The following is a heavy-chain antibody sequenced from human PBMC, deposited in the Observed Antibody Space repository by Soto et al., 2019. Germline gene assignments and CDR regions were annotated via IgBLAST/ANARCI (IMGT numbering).Heavy chain of an antibody. J-gene: IGHJ6*02. Sequence: QVQLVQSGAEVKKPGASVKVSCKASGYTFTSYYMHWVRQAPGQGLEWMGIINPSGGSTSYAQKFQGRVTMTRDTSTSTVYMELSSLRSEDTAVYYCARFEREGFYYYYGMDVWGQGTTVTVSS. CDR1: GYTFTSYY. CDR2: INPSGGST. D-gene: IGHD1-26*01. CDR3: ARFEREGFYYYYGMDV. V-gene: IGHV1-46*01.